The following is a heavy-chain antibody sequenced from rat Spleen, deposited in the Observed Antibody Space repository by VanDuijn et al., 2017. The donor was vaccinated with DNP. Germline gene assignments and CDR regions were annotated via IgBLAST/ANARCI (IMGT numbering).Heavy chain of an antibody. J-gene: IGHJ3*01. CDR3: TRVHYDGTVMSNEGFAY. V-gene: IGHV5-7*01. CDR2: ISNTGDNT. D-gene: IGHD1-12*02. Sequence: EVQLVESGGGLVQPGRSLKLSCAASGFTFSDYNMAWVRQAPKKGLEWVATISNTGDNTYYSDSVKGRFSLSRDNAKSTLYLQVNSLRSEDTATYYCTRVHYDGTVMSNEGFAYWGQGTLVTVSS. CDR1: GFTFSDYN.